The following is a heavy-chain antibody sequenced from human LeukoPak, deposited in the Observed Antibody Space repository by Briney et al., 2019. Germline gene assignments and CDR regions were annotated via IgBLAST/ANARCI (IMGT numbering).Heavy chain of an antibody. CDR1: GGSISGYY. V-gene: IGHV4-59*01. Sequence: PSETLSLTCTVSGGSISGYYWGWIRQPPGKGLEWIAYIRYSGSSKYSPSLKSRVTTSVDMPKNQFSLKLSSVTAADTAVYYCARYDNSGSALENWGQGTLVTVSS. J-gene: IGHJ4*02. CDR2: IRYSGSS. D-gene: IGHD3-22*01. CDR3: ARYDNSGSALEN.